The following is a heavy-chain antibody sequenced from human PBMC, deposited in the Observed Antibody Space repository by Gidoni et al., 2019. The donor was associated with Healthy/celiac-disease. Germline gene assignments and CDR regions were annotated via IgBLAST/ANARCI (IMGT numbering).Heavy chain of an antibody. CDR1: GFSLSNARMG. Sequence: QVTLKESGPVLVKPTETLTLTCTVSGFSLSNARMGVSWIRQPPGKALEWLAHIFSNDEKSYSTSLKSRLTISKDTSKSQVVLTMTNMDPVDTATYYCARSRGDTAMVNYYYGMDVWGQGTTVTVSS. D-gene: IGHD5-18*01. J-gene: IGHJ6*02. CDR2: IFSNDEK. CDR3: ARSRGDTAMVNYYYGMDV. V-gene: IGHV2-26*01.